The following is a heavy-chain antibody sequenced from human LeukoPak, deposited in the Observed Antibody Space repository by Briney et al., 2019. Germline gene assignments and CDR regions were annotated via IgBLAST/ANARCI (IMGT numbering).Heavy chain of an antibody. D-gene: IGHD4-17*01. CDR3: ARLFGGVTTFDY. CDR2: INPDGSGT. CDR1: GFSFSPYW. V-gene: IGHV3-7*01. J-gene: IGHJ4*02. Sequence: QSGGSLRLSRAASGFSFSPYWMSWVRQGPGKGLDWVASINPDGSGTSYVDSVKGRFTISRDNAQNSLYLQMNSLSAEDTAVYYCARLFGGVTTFDYWGQGTLVTVSS.